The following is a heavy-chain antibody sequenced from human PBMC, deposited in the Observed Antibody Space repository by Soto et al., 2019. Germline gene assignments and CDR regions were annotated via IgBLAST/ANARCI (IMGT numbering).Heavy chain of an antibody. V-gene: IGHV4-34*01. J-gene: IGHJ4*02. CDR3: ARGSSSSSRYYFDY. CDR1: GGSFSGYY. CDR2: INHSGST. D-gene: IGHD6-6*01. Sequence: PSETLSLTCAVYGGSFSGYYWSWIRQPPGKGLEWIGEINHSGSTNYNPSLKSRVTISVDTSKNQFSLKLSSVTAADTAVYYCARGSSSSSRYYFDYWGQGTLVTVSS.